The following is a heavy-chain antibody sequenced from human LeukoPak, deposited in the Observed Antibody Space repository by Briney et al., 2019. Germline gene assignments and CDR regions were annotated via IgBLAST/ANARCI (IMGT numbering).Heavy chain of an antibody. J-gene: IGHJ5*02. Sequence: SETLSLTCTVSDGSISSYYWSWIRQPPGKGLEWIGYIYYSGSTNYNPSLKSRVTISVDTSKNQFSLRLSSVTAADTAVYYCARAHYYGSGSYYPWGQGTLVTVSS. D-gene: IGHD3-10*01. V-gene: IGHV4-59*01. CDR3: ARAHYYGSGSYYP. CDR1: DGSISSYY. CDR2: IYYSGST.